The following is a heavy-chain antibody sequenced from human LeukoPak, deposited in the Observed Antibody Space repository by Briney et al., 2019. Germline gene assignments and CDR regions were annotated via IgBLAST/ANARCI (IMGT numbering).Heavy chain of an antibody. Sequence: GGSLRLSCTVSGFTVSSNSMSWVRQAPGKGLEWVSFIYSGSTHYSDSVKGRFTISRDNSKNTLYLQMNSLRAEDTAVYYCARLFWYSSSWYASAGAFDIWGQGTMVTVSS. CDR2: IYSGST. CDR3: ARLFWYSSSWYASAGAFDI. CDR1: GFTVSSNS. J-gene: IGHJ3*02. V-gene: IGHV3-53*01. D-gene: IGHD6-13*01.